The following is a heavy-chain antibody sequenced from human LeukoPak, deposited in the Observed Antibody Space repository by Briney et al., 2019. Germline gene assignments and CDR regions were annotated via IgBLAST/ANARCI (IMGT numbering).Heavy chain of an antibody. CDR2: IWYGGSNK. V-gene: IGHV3-30*18. CDR3: AKEHNVAAAGTTVAFDI. J-gene: IGHJ3*02. CDR1: GFTFSSYG. Sequence: GRSLRLSCAASGFTFSSYGMHWVRQAPGKGLEWVAVIWYGGSNKYYADSVKGRFTISRDNSKNTLYLQMNSLRAEDTAVYYCAKEHNVAAAGTTVAFDIWGQGTMVTVSS. D-gene: IGHD6-13*01.